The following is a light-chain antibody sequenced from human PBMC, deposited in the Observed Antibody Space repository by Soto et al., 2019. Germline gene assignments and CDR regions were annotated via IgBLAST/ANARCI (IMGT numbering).Light chain of an antibody. CDR3: CSYAGSYTFARNV. V-gene: IGLV2-11*01. CDR1: SSDVATYNY. J-gene: IGLJ1*01. Sequence: QSALTQPRSVSGSPGQSVTLSCTGTSSDVATYNYISWYQQHPGEAPKLMIHDVSERPSGVPDRFSGSKSGNTATLTISGLQAEEEADYYCCSYAGSYTFARNVFGTGTKVTVL. CDR2: DVS.